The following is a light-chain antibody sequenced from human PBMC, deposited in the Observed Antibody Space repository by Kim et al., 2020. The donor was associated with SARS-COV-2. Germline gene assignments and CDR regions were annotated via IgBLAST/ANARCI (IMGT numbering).Light chain of an antibody. CDR2: GKN. Sequence: VALGQTVRITCQGDSLRSYYATWYQQKPGQAPILVIYGKNNRPSGIPDRFSGSSSGNTASLTITGTQADDEADYYCNSRDSNGNVVFGGGTQLTVL. CDR1: SLRSYY. V-gene: IGLV3-19*01. CDR3: NSRDSNGNVV. J-gene: IGLJ2*01.